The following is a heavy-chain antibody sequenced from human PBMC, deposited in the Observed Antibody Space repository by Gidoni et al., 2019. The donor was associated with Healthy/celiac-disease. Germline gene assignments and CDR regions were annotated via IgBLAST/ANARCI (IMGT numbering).Heavy chain of an antibody. Sequence: QVQLVESGGGLVKPGGSLRLSCAASGFTFSDYYFSWIRQAPGKGLEWVSYISSSGRTIYYADAVKGRFTISRDNAKNSLYLQMNSLRAEDTAVYYCARDGGYSNYVGHYYYYGMDVWGQGTTVTVSS. CDR3: ARDGGYSNYVGHYYYYGMDV. CDR2: ISSSGRTI. CDR1: GFTFSDYY. V-gene: IGHV3-11*01. J-gene: IGHJ6*02. D-gene: IGHD4-4*01.